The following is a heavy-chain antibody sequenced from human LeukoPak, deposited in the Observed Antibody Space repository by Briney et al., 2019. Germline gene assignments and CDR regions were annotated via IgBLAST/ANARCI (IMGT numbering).Heavy chain of an antibody. Sequence: ASVKVSCKVSGYTLTELSMHWVRQAPGKGLEWMGGFDPEDGETIYAQKFQGRVTMTEDTSTDTAYMELNSLRSDDTAVYYCARSISSSSYAFDIWGQGTMVTVSS. V-gene: IGHV1-24*01. CDR2: FDPEDGET. J-gene: IGHJ3*02. D-gene: IGHD6-6*01. CDR3: ARSISSSSYAFDI. CDR1: GYTLTELS.